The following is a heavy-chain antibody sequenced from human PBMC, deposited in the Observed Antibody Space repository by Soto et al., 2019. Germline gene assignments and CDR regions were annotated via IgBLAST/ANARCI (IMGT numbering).Heavy chain of an antibody. D-gene: IGHD3-16*01. J-gene: IGHJ4*02. CDR2: ISATGGGT. V-gene: IGHV3-23*01. CDR3: AKDRRAGGNSAFYFDF. Sequence: SLSLSCAASGFKFSNYAMSWVRQAPGKGLEWVSLISATGGGTYYADSVKVRFTISRDNSHNTLYLQVHSLTAEDTAVYYCAKDRRAGGNSAFYFDFWGQGAQVTVSS. CDR1: GFKFSNYA.